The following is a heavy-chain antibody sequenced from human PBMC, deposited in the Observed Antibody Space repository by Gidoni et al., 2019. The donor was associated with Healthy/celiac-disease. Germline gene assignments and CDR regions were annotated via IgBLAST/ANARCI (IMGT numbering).Heavy chain of an antibody. D-gene: IGHD1-1*01. V-gene: IGHV4-34*01. CDR3: ARRGTPGWFDP. CDR1: GGSFSGYY. CDR2: INHSGST. J-gene: IGHJ5*02. Sequence: QLQLQPWGAGLLKPSETLSLTCAVYGGSFSGYYWSWIRQPPGKGLEWIGEINHSGSTNYNPSLKSRVTISVDTSKNQVSLKLSSVTAAETAVYYCARRGTPGWFDPWGQGTLVTVSS.